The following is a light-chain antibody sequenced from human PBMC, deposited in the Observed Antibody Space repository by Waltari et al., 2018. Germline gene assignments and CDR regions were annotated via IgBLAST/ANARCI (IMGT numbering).Light chain of an antibody. CDR2: DTF. CDR1: QRVSYA. J-gene: IGKJ4*01. Sequence: EIVLTQSPVTLSLSPGERATLSCRTSQRVSYALAWFQQKPGQATTLLIYDTFTRAAGIPARFSGSGSGTDFTLTINSLEPDDFAVYYCLKRAVGPLFGGGTKVE. CDR3: LKRAVGPL. V-gene: IGKV3-11*01.